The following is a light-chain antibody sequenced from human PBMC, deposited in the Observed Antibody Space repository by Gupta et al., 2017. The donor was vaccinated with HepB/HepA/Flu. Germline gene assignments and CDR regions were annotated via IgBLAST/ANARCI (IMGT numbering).Light chain of an antibody. Sequence: QPALTPPASVSGSPGQSTTISCTGTSSAIGVHNFVSWYQQHPGKATKLIIHDVIYRPPGISSRFSGSRSGNTASLTIAGLQSEDEADYYCSSYANTNSGLFGGGTKVTVL. V-gene: IGLV2-14*03. CDR3: SSYANTNSGL. J-gene: IGLJ2*01. CDR1: SSAIGVHNF. CDR2: DVI.